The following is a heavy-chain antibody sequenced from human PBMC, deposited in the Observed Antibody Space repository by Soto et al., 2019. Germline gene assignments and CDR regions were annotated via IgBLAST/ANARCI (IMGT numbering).Heavy chain of an antibody. CDR3: ARGVSSSWYPVFDY. D-gene: IGHD6-13*01. CDR1: GGSISSGGYY. J-gene: IGHJ4*02. V-gene: IGHV4-31*03. Sequence: SETLSLTCTVSGGSISSGGYYWSWIRQHPGKGLEWIGYIYYSGSTYYNPSLKSRVTISVDTSKNQFSLKLSSVTAADTAVYYCARGVSSSWYPVFDYWGQGTLVPVSS. CDR2: IYYSGST.